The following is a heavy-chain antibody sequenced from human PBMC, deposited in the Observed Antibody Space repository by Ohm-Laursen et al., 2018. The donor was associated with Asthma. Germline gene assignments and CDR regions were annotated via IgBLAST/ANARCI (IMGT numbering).Heavy chain of an antibody. CDR1: GFTFSDYY. CDR3: ARIGPEWELPGREYSLIH. Sequence: SLRLSCAASGFTFSDYYMSWVRQAPGKGLEWISYISTGGSTMYYAGSVKGRFTISRDNARNSVYLQMDSLRAEDTALYYCARIGPEWELPGREYSLIHWGQGTLVTVSS. CDR2: ISTGGSTM. D-gene: IGHD1-26*01. V-gene: IGHV3-11*04. J-gene: IGHJ1*01.